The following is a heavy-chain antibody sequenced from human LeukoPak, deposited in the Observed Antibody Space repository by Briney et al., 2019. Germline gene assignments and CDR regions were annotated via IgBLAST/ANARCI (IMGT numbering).Heavy chain of an antibody. Sequence: GESPKISCKGSGYSFTNYWIAWVRQMPGKGLEWMGIIYPGDSDTRCSPSFQGQVTISADKSISTAYLQWNSLKASDTAMYYCARGNNGWYSFDYWGQGTLVTVSS. CDR3: ARGNNGWYSFDY. D-gene: IGHD6-19*01. J-gene: IGHJ4*02. V-gene: IGHV5-51*01. CDR2: IYPGDSDT. CDR1: GYSFTNYW.